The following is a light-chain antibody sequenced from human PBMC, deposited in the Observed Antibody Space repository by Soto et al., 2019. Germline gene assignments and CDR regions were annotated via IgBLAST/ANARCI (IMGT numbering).Light chain of an antibody. V-gene: IGKV3-15*01. J-gene: IGKJ1*01. CDR2: GAS. Sequence: EIVMTQSPATLSVSPGERATLSCRARQSISSNLAWYQHKPGQAPRLLIYGASTRATGIPARFSGSGSGTEFTLTISSLQSEDFGVYDWQQYNSCPPWTFGQGTKVEIK. CDR3: QQYNSCPPWT. CDR1: QSISSN.